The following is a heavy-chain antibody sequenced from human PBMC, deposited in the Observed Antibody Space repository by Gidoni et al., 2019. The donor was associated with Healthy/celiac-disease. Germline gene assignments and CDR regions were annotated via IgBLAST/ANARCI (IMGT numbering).Heavy chain of an antibody. J-gene: IGHJ4*02. CDR2: ISGSGGSR. V-gene: IGHV3-23*01. D-gene: IGHD5-18*01. Sequence: EVQLLESGGGLVQPGGSLRLSCAASGFPFSSYAMSWVRQAPGKGLEWVAAISGSGGSRYYADSVKGRFTISRDNSKNTLYLQMNSLRAEDTAVYDCAKGVLNGYSYGALVDYWGQGTLVTVSS. CDR1: GFPFSSYA. CDR3: AKGVLNGYSYGALVDY.